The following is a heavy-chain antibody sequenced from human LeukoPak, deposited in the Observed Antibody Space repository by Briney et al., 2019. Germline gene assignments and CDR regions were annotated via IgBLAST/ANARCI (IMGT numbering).Heavy chain of an antibody. Sequence: PGGSLRLSCAASGFTFSSYSMHWVRQAPGKGLEWVAVISYDGSNKYYVDSVKGRFTISRDNSKNTLYLQMNSLRPEDTAVYYCARMAVAGTFYYYGMDVWGQGTTVTVSS. J-gene: IGHJ6*02. CDR3: ARMAVAGTFYYYGMDV. V-gene: IGHV3-30-3*01. CDR2: ISYDGSNK. D-gene: IGHD6-13*01. CDR1: GFTFSSYS.